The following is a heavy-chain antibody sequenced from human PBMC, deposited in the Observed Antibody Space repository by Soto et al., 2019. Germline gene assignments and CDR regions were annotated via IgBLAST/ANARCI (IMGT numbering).Heavy chain of an antibody. CDR2: ISYDGSNK. CDR1: GFTFSSYA. D-gene: IGHD2-15*01. CDR3: ASKKAGYWSGGSCYSRDY. V-gene: IGHV3-30-3*01. Sequence: QVQLVESGGGVVQPGRSLRLSCAASGFTFSSYAMHWVRQAPGKGLEWVAVISYDGSNKYYADSVKGRFTISRDNSKNTLYLQMNSLRAEDQAVYYCASKKAGYWSGGSCYSRDYGGQGTLVTVSS. J-gene: IGHJ4*02.